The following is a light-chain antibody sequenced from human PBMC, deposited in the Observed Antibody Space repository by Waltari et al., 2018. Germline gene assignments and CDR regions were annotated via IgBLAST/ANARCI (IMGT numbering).Light chain of an antibody. CDR1: QSLVFNDGNTF. V-gene: IGKV2-30*01. CDR3: MQGAHWPPMYT. CDR2: KVS. J-gene: IGKJ2*01. Sequence: DIVMTQSPLSLSVTPGQPASISCRSSQSLVFNDGNTFLHWFQQRPGQSPRRLIYKVSNRDSGVPDRFSGSGSGTDVTLKISRVEAEDVGVYYCMQGAHWPPMYTFGQGTKLEI.